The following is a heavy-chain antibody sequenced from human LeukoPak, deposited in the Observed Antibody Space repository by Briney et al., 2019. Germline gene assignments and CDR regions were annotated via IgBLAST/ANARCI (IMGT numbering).Heavy chain of an antibody. CDR2: IRSKANSYAT. D-gene: IGHD6-13*01. J-gene: IGHJ4*02. CDR1: GFTFSGSA. CDR3: TLAAAGGSSY. V-gene: IGHV3-73*01. Sequence: GGSLRLFCAASGFTFSGSAMHWVRQASGKGLEWVGRIRSKANSYATAYAASVKGRFTISRDDSKNTAYLQMNSLKTEDTAVYYCTLAAAGGSSYWGQGTLVTVSS.